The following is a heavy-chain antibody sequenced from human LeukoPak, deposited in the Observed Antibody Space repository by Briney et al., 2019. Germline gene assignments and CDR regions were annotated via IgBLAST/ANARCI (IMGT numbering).Heavy chain of an antibody. Sequence: GASVKVSCKASGYTFTNNYMHWVRQAPGQGLEWMGWISAYNGNTNYAQKLQGRVTMTTDTSTSTAYMELRSLRSDDTAVYYCAISLLSDDAFDIWGQGTMVTVSS. D-gene: IGHD5/OR15-5a*01. J-gene: IGHJ3*02. CDR3: AISLLSDDAFDI. V-gene: IGHV1-18*04. CDR2: ISAYNGNT. CDR1: GYTFTNNY.